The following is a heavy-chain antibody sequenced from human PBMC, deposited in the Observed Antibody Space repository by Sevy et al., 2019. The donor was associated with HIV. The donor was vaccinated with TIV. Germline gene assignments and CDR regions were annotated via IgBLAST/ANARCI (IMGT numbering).Heavy chain of an antibody. D-gene: IGHD4-17*01. CDR1: GFTFSSYS. J-gene: IGHJ6*03. CDR2: ISSSSSYI. Sequence: GGSLRLSCAASGFTFSSYSMNWVRQAPGKGLEWISSISSSSSYIYYADSVKGRFTISRDNAKNSLYLQMNSLRAEDTAVYYCARERADYGGNSYYYYYYYMDVWGKGTTVTVSS. V-gene: IGHV3-21*01. CDR3: ARERADYGGNSYYYYYYYMDV.